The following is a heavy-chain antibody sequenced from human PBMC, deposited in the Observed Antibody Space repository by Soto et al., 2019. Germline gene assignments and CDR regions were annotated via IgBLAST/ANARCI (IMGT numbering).Heavy chain of an antibody. CDR1: GFTVSYNY. V-gene: IGHV3-53*01. J-gene: IGHJ6*02. D-gene: IGHD3-10*01. CDR3: ARDRGEHYYGSGSYPY. CDR2: IYSGGTT. Sequence: EVQLVESGGGLIQPGGSLTLSCTASGFTVSYNYMSWVRQAPGKGLECVSTIYSGGTTYFADSVKGRFTISRDNSKNTLYLQMNSLRADDTAVYYCARDRGEHYYGSGSYPYWGQGTTVTVSS.